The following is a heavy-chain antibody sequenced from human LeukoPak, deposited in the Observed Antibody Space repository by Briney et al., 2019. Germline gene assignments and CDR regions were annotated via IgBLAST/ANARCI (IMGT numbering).Heavy chain of an antibody. CDR2: IYSGGST. CDR1: GFTVSCNF. CDR3: AKRFSTSSRYYGMDV. Sequence: GSLGLSCAASGFTVSCNFMRWVRPAPRKGLEWGSAIYSGGSTYYADSVKGRFTISRDNSKHTLYLQMNSLRAEDTAVYYCAKRFSTSSRYYGMDVWGQGTTVTVSS. V-gene: IGHV3-53*01. D-gene: IGHD2-2*01. J-gene: IGHJ6*02.